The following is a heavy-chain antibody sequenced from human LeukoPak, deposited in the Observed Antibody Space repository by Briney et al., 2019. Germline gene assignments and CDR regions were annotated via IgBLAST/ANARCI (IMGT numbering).Heavy chain of an antibody. J-gene: IGHJ4*02. CDR2: IYYSGST. CDR3: ARELSWYGDSYFDY. Sequence: SETLSLTCTVSGVSISSYYWSWIRQPPGKGLEWIGYIYYSGSTNYNPSLKSRVTISVDTSKNHFSLKLSSVTAADTAVYYCARELSWYGDSYFDYWGQGTLVTVSS. D-gene: IGHD4-17*01. V-gene: IGHV4-59*01. CDR1: GVSISSYY.